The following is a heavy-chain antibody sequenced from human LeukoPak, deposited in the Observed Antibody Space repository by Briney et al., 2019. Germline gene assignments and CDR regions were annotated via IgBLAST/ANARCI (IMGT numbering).Heavy chain of an antibody. CDR3: AKGRGDGYNWRFDY. Sequence: GGSLRLSCAASGFIFSNYGMSWVRQAPGKGLEWVSGISGSGGSTYYADSVKGRFTISRDNSKNTLYLQMSSLRAEDTAEYYCAKGRGDGYNWRFDYWGQGTLVTVSS. J-gene: IGHJ4*02. CDR2: ISGSGGST. D-gene: IGHD5-24*01. V-gene: IGHV3-23*01. CDR1: GFIFSNYG.